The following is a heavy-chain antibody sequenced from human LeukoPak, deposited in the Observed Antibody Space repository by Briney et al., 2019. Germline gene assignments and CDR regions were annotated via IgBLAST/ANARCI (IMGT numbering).Heavy chain of an antibody. Sequence: GGSLRLSCAASGFTFDDYGMSWVRQAPGKGLEWVSGINWNGGSTGYADSVKGRFTISRDNAKNFLYLQMNSLRAEDTALYYCARGKTYYYDSSGYRTGDFDYWGQGTLVTVSS. D-gene: IGHD3-22*01. J-gene: IGHJ4*02. CDR2: INWNGGST. V-gene: IGHV3-20*04. CDR1: GFTFDDYG. CDR3: ARGKTYYYDSSGYRTGDFDY.